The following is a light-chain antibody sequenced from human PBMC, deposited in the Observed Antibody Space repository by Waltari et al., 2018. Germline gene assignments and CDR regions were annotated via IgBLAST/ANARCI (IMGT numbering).Light chain of an antibody. CDR2: WAS. CDR1: QRVLYGPNNKYY. J-gene: IGKJ2*01. V-gene: IGKV4-1*01. CDR3: QQYYSTAPDT. Sequence: DIVMTQSPDSLAVSLGERATINCKSSQRVLYGPNNKYYLAWYQQKPGQPPKLLIYWASTRQSGVPDRFSGSGSGTDFTLTISSLHAEDVAVYYCQQYYSTAPDTFGQGTKLEIK.